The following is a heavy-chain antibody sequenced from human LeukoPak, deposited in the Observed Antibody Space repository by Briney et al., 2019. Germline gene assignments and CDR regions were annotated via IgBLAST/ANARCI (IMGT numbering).Heavy chain of an antibody. V-gene: IGHV4-34*01. CDR2: INDYSGDT. Sequence: SETLSLTCTVFGGSFTDYFWTWIRHSPGKGLEGIGEINDYSGDTKYNASLNSRVSISLEKSKNQFSLELRSVTAADTAVYYCARGRIAKIVVVHSFSYGMDVWGQGTPVTVSS. D-gene: IGHD3-22*01. CDR3: ARGRIAKIVVVHSFSYGMDV. CDR1: GGSFTDYF. J-gene: IGHJ6*02.